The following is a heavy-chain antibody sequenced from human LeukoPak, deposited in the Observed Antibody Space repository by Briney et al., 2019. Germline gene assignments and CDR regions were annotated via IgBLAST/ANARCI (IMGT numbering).Heavy chain of an antibody. D-gene: IGHD3-10*01. CDR3: VEGSGSYYIV. V-gene: IGHV3-7*01. CDR2: IKQDGSEK. J-gene: IGHJ4*02. Sequence: PGGSLRLSCAASGFTFSSFGMHWVRQAPGKGLEWVANIKQDGSEKYYVDSVKGRFTISRDNAKNSLYLQMNSLRAEDTAVYYCVEGSGSYYIVWGQGTLVTVSS. CDR1: GFTFSSFG.